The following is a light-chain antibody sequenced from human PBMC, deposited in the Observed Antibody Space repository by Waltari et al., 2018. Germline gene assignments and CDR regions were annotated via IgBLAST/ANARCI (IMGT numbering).Light chain of an antibody. CDR1: QTVSSNK. CDR3: QHYDTSPWA. CDR2: GAS. V-gene: IGKV3-20*01. Sequence: DMVLTQSPGTLSLSPGERATLSCRASQTVSSNKLAWYQQKPGQAPRLLMSGASTRPAGVQDRFSGSGSGTDFTLTISRLEPEDFAVYSCQHYDTSPWAFGQGTKVEVK. J-gene: IGKJ1*01.